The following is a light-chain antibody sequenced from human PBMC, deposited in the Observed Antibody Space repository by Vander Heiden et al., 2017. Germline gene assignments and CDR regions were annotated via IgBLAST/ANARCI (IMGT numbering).Light chain of an antibody. Sequence: DIQMTQSPSTLSASVGDRVTITCRASQSIDRWLAWYQQKPGKAPKFLIYKASSLQSGVPSRFSGSGFGTEFALTISSLQPDDFATYYCLQDKSFYSFGQGTKLEIK. V-gene: IGKV1-5*03. J-gene: IGKJ2*01. CDR1: QSIDRW. CDR3: LQDKSFYS. CDR2: KAS.